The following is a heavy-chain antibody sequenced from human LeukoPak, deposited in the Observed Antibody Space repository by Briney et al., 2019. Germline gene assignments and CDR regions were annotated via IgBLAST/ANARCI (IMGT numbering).Heavy chain of an antibody. Sequence: PGGSLRLSCATSGFTVSSNYMSWVRQAPGKGLEWVSVIYDSGTTYYADSVKGRFLIFRDTSKNTVDLQMNSLRVEDTAVYYCAGRRSSGWHAYWGQGTLVTVSS. CDR3: AGRRSSGWHAY. D-gene: IGHD6-19*01. V-gene: IGHV3-53*01. CDR1: GFTVSSNY. CDR2: IYDSGTT. J-gene: IGHJ4*02.